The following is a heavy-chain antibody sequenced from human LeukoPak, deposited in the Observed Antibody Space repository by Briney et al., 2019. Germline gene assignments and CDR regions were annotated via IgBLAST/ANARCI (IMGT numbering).Heavy chain of an antibody. V-gene: IGHV3-74*01. D-gene: IGHD3-3*01. Sequence: GGSLRLSCAASGFDFSSNWMHWVRHAPGQGLVWVSRIKGDGISTNYADSVKGRFTISRDIAKNTLYLQMNSLRAEDTGVYYCAKDHYWSIDYWGRGTLVIVSS. J-gene: IGHJ4*02. CDR1: GFDFSSNW. CDR3: AKDHYWSIDY. CDR2: IKGDGIST.